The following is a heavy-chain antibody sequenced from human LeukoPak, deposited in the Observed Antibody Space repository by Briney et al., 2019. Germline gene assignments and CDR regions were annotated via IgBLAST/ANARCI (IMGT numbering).Heavy chain of an antibody. D-gene: IGHD6-6*01. CDR1: GFTFSSYS. CDR3: ARDYRKIAARREFDY. J-gene: IGHJ4*02. CDR2: ISSSSSYI. V-gene: IGHV3-21*01. Sequence: TGGSLRLSCAASGFTFSSYSMNWLRQAPGKGLEWVSSISSSSSYIYYADSVKGRFTISRDNAKNSLYLQMNSLRAEETAVYYCARDYRKIAARREFDYWGQGTLVTVSS.